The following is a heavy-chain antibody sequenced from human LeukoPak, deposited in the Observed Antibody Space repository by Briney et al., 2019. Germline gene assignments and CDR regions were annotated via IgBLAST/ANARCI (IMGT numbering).Heavy chain of an antibody. J-gene: IGHJ3*01. V-gene: IGHV1-69*02. D-gene: IGHD4-17*01. CDR3: ARYDYGDALDV. CDR2: IVPIVDVT. CDR1: ADTFNTDT. Sequence: SVKVSCKASADTFNTDTISWVRQAPGQGLEWMGRIVPIVDVTNHAPKFQGRIKITADKATTTAFMELTSLGFEDTAVYYCARYDYGDALDVWGQGTLVTV.